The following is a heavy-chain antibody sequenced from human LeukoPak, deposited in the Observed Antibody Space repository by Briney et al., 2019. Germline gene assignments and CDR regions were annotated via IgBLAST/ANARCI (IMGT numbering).Heavy chain of an antibody. D-gene: IGHD4-23*01. CDR1: GGSISSISSNNYH. CDR2: IYYSGGT. Sequence: SETLSLTCIVSGGSISSISSNNYHWGWIRQPPGKGLEWIGSIYYSGGTYYNPSLKSRVTISVDTSKNQFSLKLSSVTAADTALYYCAREMGVVTAHGIDVWGQGTTVTVSS. J-gene: IGHJ6*02. V-gene: IGHV4-39*02. CDR3: AREMGVVTAHGIDV.